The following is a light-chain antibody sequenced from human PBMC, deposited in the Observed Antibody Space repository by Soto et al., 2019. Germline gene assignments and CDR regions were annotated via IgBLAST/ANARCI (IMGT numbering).Light chain of an antibody. V-gene: IGLV2-14*01. Sequence: QSVLTQPASVSGSPGQSITISCTGTSSDVGGYHYVSWYQQHPGKAPKLMIYDVSNRPSGVSNRFSGSKSGNTASLTISVLQAEDEAEYYCSSYTSSSTYVFGTGTKVTVL. J-gene: IGLJ1*01. CDR1: SSDVGGYHY. CDR3: SSYTSSSTYV. CDR2: DVS.